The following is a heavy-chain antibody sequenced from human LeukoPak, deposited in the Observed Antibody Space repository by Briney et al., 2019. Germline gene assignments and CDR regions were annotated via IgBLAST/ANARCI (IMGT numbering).Heavy chain of an antibody. CDR1: GFTFSSYS. D-gene: IGHD5-18*01. V-gene: IGHV3-48*01. J-gene: IGHJ6*03. CDR2: VSSSSSTI. CDR3: ARAISYGPGYYYYYMDV. Sequence: GGSLRLSCAASGFTFSSYSMNWVRQAPGNGLEWVSYVSSSSSTIYYADSVKGRFTIYGDNAKNSLYLQMNSLRAEDTAVYYCARAISYGPGYYYYYMDVWGKGTTVTVSS.